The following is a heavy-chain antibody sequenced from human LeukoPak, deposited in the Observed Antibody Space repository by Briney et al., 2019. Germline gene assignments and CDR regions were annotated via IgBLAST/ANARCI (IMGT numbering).Heavy chain of an antibody. CDR2: IIPIFGTA. CDR1: GGTFSSYA. D-gene: IGHD3-9*01. Sequence: SVKVSCKASGGTFSSYAISWVRQAPGQGLEWMGGIIPIFGTANYAQKFQGRVTITADESMSTAYMELSSLRSEDTAVYYCARDPPYYDILTGYSTNWFDPWGQGTLVTVSS. CDR3: ARDPPYYDILTGYSTNWFDP. J-gene: IGHJ5*02. V-gene: IGHV1-69*13.